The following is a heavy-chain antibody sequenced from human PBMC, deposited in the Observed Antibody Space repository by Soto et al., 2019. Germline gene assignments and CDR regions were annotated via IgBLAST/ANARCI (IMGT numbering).Heavy chain of an antibody. J-gene: IGHJ3*01. Sequence: VQLLESGGGLVQPGGSPRLSCAASGFSFNNHAMTWVRQAPGKGLEWVSGISGSGSTTHYADSVKGRFTISRDNSKDTMYLQMNSLRPEDTAVYYCAKDRLMLTMVVVGAFDFRGLWTMVTVSS. D-gene: IGHD3-22*01. CDR2: ISGSGSTT. CDR3: AKDRLMLTMVVVGAFDF. CDR1: GFSFNNHA. V-gene: IGHV3-23*01.